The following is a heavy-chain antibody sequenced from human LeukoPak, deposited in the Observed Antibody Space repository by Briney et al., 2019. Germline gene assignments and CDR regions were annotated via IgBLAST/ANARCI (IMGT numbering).Heavy chain of an antibody. CDR1: GFTFSYHW. CDR3: AKDIVSTRYYYDSSGYDY. Sequence: GGSLRLSCAASGFTFSYHWMTWVRQAPGKGLEWVANIKNDGAVKNYVDSVKGRFTISRDNAKNSLYLQMNSLRAEDTAVYYCAKDIVSTRYYYDSSGYDYWGQGTLVTVSS. CDR2: IKNDGAVK. D-gene: IGHD3-22*01. V-gene: IGHV3-7*03. J-gene: IGHJ4*02.